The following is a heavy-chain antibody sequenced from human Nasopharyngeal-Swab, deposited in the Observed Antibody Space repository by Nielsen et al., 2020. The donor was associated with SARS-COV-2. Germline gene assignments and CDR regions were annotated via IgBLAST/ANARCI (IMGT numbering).Heavy chain of an antibody. V-gene: IGHV3-53*01. Sequence: GESLKISCAASGFTVSSNYMSWVRQAPGKGLEWVSVIYSGGSTYYADSVKGRFTISRDNSKNTLYLQMNSLRAEDTAVYYCAKGIRGFDYWGQGTLVAVSS. CDR3: AKGIRGFDY. J-gene: IGHJ4*02. CDR2: IYSGGST. CDR1: GFTVSSNY.